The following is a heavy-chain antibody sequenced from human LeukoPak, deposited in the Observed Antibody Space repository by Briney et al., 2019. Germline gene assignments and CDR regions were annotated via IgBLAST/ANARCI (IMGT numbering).Heavy chain of an antibody. CDR1: GGSFSGYY. CDR3: ARRRRLRFLEWRSCYMDV. V-gene: IGHV4-34*01. Sequence: SETLSLTCAVYGGSFSGYYWSWIRQPPGKGLEWIGEINHSGSTNYNPSLKSRATISVDTSKNQFSPKLSSVTAAATAVYYCARRRRLRFLEWRSCYMDVWGKGATVTVSS. D-gene: IGHD3-3*01. J-gene: IGHJ6*03. CDR2: INHSGST.